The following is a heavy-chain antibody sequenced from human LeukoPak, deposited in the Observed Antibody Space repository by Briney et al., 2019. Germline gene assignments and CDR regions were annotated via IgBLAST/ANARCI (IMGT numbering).Heavy chain of an antibody. CDR3: ARQRDYYDSSGYDYFDY. D-gene: IGHD3-22*01. Sequence: PSETLSLTCTVSGGSISSYYWSWIRQPPGKGLDWIGSIHYSGSTYYNPSLKSRVTISVDTSKNQFSLKLSSVTAADTAVYYCARQRDYYDSSGYDYFDYWGQGTLVTVSS. CDR1: GGSISSYY. J-gene: IGHJ4*02. CDR2: IHYSGST. V-gene: IGHV4-59*05.